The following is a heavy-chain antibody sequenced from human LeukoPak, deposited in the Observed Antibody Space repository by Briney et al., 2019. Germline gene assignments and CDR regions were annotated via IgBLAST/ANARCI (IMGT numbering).Heavy chain of an antibody. CDR3: ARLARDGYNFGRRDY. V-gene: IGHV4-39*07. Sequence: SETLSLTCSVSGGSMSSSSHYWGWVRQPPGKELQWIGSLYYSGRTFYTPSLKSRVTISVDTSKNQFSLKLSSVTAADTAVYYCARLARDGYNFGRRDYWGQGTLVTVSS. CDR1: GGSMSSSSHY. J-gene: IGHJ4*02. CDR2: LYYSGRT. D-gene: IGHD5-24*01.